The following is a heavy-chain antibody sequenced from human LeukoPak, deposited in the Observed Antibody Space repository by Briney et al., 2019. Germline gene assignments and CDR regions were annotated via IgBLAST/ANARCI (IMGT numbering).Heavy chain of an antibody. J-gene: IGHJ4*02. CDR3: AREGKYYYDSSGYYHSTY. Sequence: SETLSLTCTVSGGSISSYYWSWIRQPPGKGLEWIGYIYYSGSTYYNPSLKSRVTISVDTSKNQFSLKLSSVTAADTAVYYCAREGKYYYDSSGYYHSTYWGQGTLVTVSS. CDR1: GGSISSYY. V-gene: IGHV4-59*12. CDR2: IYYSGST. D-gene: IGHD3-22*01.